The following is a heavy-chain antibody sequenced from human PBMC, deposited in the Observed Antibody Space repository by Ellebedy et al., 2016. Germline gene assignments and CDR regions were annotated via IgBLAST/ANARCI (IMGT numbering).Heavy chain of an antibody. Sequence: SETLSLTCAVYGGSFSGYYWSRIRQPPGKGLEWIGEINHSGSTNYNPSLKSRVTISVDTSKNQFSLKLSSVTAADTAVYYCASRPYCGDCYEFDYWGQGTLVTVSS. J-gene: IGHJ4*02. V-gene: IGHV4-34*01. CDR3: ASRPYCGDCYEFDY. CDR2: INHSGST. CDR1: GGSFSGYY. D-gene: IGHD2-21*02.